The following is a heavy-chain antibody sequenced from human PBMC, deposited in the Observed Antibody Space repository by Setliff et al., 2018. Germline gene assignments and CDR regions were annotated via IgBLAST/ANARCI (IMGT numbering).Heavy chain of an antibody. Sequence: SETLSLTCTVSGGSISSGSHYWSWIRQPAGKGLEWIGRIYASGSTNYNPSLKSRLTISVDMSKNQFSLKLSSVTAADTAVYYCARESYYYYMDVWGKGTTVTVSS. J-gene: IGHJ6*03. V-gene: IGHV4-61*02. CDR3: ARESYYYYMDV. CDR2: IYASGST. CDR1: GGSISSGSHY.